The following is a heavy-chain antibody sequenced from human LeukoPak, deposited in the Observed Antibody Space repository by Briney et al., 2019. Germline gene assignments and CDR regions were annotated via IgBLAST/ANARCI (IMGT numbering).Heavy chain of an antibody. CDR1: GYTFTGYY. CDR2: INPNSGGT. CDR3: ARDSGYSSGWYFGY. D-gene: IGHD6-19*01. Sequence: ASVKVSCKASGYTFTGYYMHWVRQAPGQGLEWMGLINPNSGGTNYAQKFQGWVTMTRDTSISTAYMELSRLRSDDTAVYYCARDSGYSSGWYFGYWGQGTLVTVSS. J-gene: IGHJ4*02. V-gene: IGHV1-2*04.